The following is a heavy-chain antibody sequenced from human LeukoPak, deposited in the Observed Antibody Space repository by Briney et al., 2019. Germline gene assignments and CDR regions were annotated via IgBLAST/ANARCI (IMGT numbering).Heavy chain of an antibody. Sequence: XSLXCTVSGYSISSGYDWGWIRQPPGKGLEWIGSIYYRRTTYYNPSLKSRVTISIDTSKNHFSLRLSSTTAADTAVYYCARQLERRTDLGYYYGMDVWGQGTTVTVSS. CDR2: IYYRRTT. V-gene: IGHV4-38-2*02. D-gene: IGHD1-1*01. J-gene: IGHJ6*02. CDR3: ARQLERRTDLGYYYGMDV. CDR1: GYSISSGYD.